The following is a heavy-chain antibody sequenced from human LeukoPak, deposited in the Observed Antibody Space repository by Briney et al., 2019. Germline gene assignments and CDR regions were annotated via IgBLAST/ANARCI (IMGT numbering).Heavy chain of an antibody. CDR1: GYTFTGYY. CDR3: ARERGYNWNYPGPWFDP. Sequence: ASVKVSCKASGYTFTGYYMHWVRQATGQGLEWMGWMNPNSGNTGYAQKFQGRVTMTRNTSISTAYMELSSLRSEDTAVYYCARERGYNWNYPGPWFDPWGQGTLVTVSS. V-gene: IGHV1-8*02. CDR2: MNPNSGNT. J-gene: IGHJ5*02. D-gene: IGHD1-7*01.